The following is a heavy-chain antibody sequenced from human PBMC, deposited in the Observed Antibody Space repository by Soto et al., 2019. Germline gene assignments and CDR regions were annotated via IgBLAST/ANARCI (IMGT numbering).Heavy chain of an antibody. CDR3: ARGRGDSGGVVVPAAIGFD. J-gene: IGHJ4*02. CDR2: INHSGST. Sequence: SETLSLTCAVYGGSFSGYYWSWIRQPPGKGLEWIGEINHSGSTNYNPSLKSRVTISVDTSKNQFSLKLSSVTAADTAVYYCARGRGDSGGVVVPAAIGFDWGKGTLGTVSS. CDR1: GGSFSGYY. D-gene: IGHD2-2*01. V-gene: IGHV4-34*01.